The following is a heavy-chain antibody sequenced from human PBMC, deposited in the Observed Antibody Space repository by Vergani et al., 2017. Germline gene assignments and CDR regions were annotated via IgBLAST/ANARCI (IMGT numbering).Heavy chain of an antibody. D-gene: IGHD5-12*01. V-gene: IGHV3-23*01. CDR2: ISGSGGST. J-gene: IGHJ6*02. Sequence: EVQLLESGGDLVQPGGSLRLSCAASGFTFNHYAMNWVRQAPGKGLEWVSGISGSGGSTYYAGSVKGRFTISRDSSKNTLYLQMNSLSAGDTAVYYCAQQNPRKSGYDYLYFYHAMDVWGQGTTVTVSS. CDR3: AQQNPRKSGYDYLYFYHAMDV. CDR1: GFTFNHYA.